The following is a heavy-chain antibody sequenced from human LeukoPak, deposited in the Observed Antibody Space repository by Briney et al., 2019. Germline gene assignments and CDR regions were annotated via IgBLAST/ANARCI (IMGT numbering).Heavy chain of an antibody. CDR3: ARELETAQTIDY. CDR1: GFTFGPYW. D-gene: IGHD1-14*01. Sequence: GGSLRLSCAASGFTFGPYWMQWVRQAPGKGLMWVSRLNTDGSIATYADSVKGQFTISRDNAKNTLYLQMNSLRADDTAVYYCARELETAQTIDYWGQGTLVTVSS. J-gene: IGHJ4*02. V-gene: IGHV3-74*01. CDR2: LNTDGSIA.